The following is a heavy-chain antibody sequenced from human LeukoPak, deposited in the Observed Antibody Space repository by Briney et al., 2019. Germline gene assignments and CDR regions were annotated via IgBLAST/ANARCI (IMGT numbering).Heavy chain of an antibody. CDR2: ISGSGGST. CDR3: AKRGHRITMIVVAFDY. J-gene: IGHJ4*02. Sequence: GGSLRLSCAASGFTFSSYAMSWVRQAPGKGLEWVSAISGSGGSTYYADSVKGRFTISRDNSKNTLYLQMNSLRAEDTAVYYCAKRGHRITMIVVAFDYWGQGTLVTVSS. V-gene: IGHV3-23*01. D-gene: IGHD3-22*01. CDR1: GFTFSSYA.